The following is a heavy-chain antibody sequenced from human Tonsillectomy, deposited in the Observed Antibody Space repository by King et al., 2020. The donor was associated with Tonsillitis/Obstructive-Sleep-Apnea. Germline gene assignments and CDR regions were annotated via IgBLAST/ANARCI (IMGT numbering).Heavy chain of an antibody. V-gene: IGHV4-59*01. J-gene: IGHJ3*02. Sequence: QLQESGPGLVKPSETLSLTCTVSGGSISSYYWSWIRQPPGKGLEWIGYIYYSGSTNCNPSLRSRVTISVDTSKNQFSLKLSSVTAADTAVYYCAGDFSRGSLGLRGMVGSFDIWGQGTMVPVSS. CDR2: IYYSGST. CDR1: GGSISSYY. D-gene: IGHD1-26*01. CDR3: AGDFSRGSLGLRGMVGSFDI.